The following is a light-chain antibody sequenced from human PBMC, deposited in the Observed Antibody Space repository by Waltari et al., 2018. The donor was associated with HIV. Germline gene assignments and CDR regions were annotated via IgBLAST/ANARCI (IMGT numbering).Light chain of an antibody. J-gene: IGLJ3*02. CDR2: END. V-gene: IGLV6-57*03. CDR1: SGSIATKN. CDR3: QSYDITNSNWV. Sequence: FLLAQPHSVSESPGKTVTISCTHSSGSIATKNVQWYHQRPGSAPTTVIFENDQRPSGVPARFSGSIDRSSNSASLIISGLQTEDEADYYCQSYDITNSNWVFGGGTKLTVL.